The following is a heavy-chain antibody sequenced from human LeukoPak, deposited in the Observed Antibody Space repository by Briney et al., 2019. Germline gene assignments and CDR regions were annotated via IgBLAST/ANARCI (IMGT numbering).Heavy chain of an antibody. CDR1: GGSISSSSYY. CDR3: ERHHAGLYCSSTSCLNWFDP. D-gene: IGHD2-2*01. J-gene: IGHJ5*02. CDR2: IYYSGST. Sequence: PSETLSLTCTVSGGSISSSSYYWGWIRQPPGKGLEWIGSIYYSGSTYYNPSLKSRVTISVDTSKNQFSLKLSSVTAADTAVYYCERHHAGLYCSSTSCLNWFDPWGQGTLVTVSS. V-gene: IGHV4-39*01.